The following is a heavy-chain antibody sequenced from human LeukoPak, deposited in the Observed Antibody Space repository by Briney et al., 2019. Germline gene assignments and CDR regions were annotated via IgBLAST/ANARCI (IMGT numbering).Heavy chain of an antibody. Sequence: GGSLRLSRSASGFTSISYAVSWVRQAPGKGLEWVSAISGSGGSTYYADSVKGRFTISIDNSKNTLYLQMNSLRAEDTAVYYCAKDRGGIAARPQDCFDSWGQGTLVTVSS. D-gene: IGHD6-6*01. CDR1: GFTSISYA. CDR3: AKDRGGIAARPQDCFDS. CDR2: ISGSGGST. J-gene: IGHJ4*02. V-gene: IGHV3-23*01.